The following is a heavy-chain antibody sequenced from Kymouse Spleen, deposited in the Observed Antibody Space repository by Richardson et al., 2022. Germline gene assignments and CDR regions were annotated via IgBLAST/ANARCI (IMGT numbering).Heavy chain of an antibody. CDR1: GGSFSGYY. Sequence: QVQLQQWGAGLLKPSETLSLTCAVYGGSFSGYYWSWIRQPPGKGLEWIGEINHSGSTNYNPSLKSRVTISVDTSKNQFSLKLSSVTAADTAVYYCARDYDILTGYYYYYYGMDVWGQGTTVTVSS. J-gene: IGHJ6*02. D-gene: IGHD3-9*01. CDR3: ARDYDILTGYYYYYYGMDV. V-gene: IGHV4-34*01. CDR2: INHSGST.